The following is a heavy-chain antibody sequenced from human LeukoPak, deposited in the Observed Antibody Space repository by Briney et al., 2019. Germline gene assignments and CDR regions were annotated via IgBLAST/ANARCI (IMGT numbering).Heavy chain of an antibody. CDR3: AKDLRVEVVAGIPSLHFG. V-gene: IGHV3-11*05. J-gene: IGHJ4*02. CDR2: ISSSSRYT. CDR1: GFTFSDYY. Sequence: GGSLRLSCAASGFTFSDYYMSWIRQAPGKGLEWVSYISSSSRYTNYADSVKGRFTISRDNSKNTLYLQMNSLRAEDTAVYYCAKDLRVEVVAGIPSLHFGWGQGNLVTVSS. D-gene: IGHD2-15*01.